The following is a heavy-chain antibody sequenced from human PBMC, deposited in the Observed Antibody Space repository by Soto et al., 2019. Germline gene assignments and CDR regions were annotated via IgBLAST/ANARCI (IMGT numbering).Heavy chain of an antibody. Sequence: GGSLRLSCAASGFTFSDYYIDWVRQAPGEGLEWVSVTYRGGNTYYADSVKGRFIISRDNSKNTLYLQMNSLRAEDTAVYYCAREGDFGDFDYWGQGTLVTVSS. CDR2: TYRGGNT. D-gene: IGHD3-10*01. V-gene: IGHV3-66*01. J-gene: IGHJ4*02. CDR3: AREGDFGDFDY. CDR1: GFTFSDYY.